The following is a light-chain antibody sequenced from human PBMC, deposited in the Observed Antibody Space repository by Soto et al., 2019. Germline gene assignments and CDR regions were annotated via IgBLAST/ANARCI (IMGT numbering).Light chain of an antibody. Sequence: EIVLTQSPGTLSLSPGERATLSCRASQTVSRSNLAWYQQKPGQAPRLLISGASSRATGIPDRFSGSGSGTDFTLTISRLEPEDFAVYYCQQYGSSPDTYGQGTKLEIK. CDR1: QTVSRSN. CDR2: GAS. J-gene: IGKJ2*01. V-gene: IGKV3-20*01. CDR3: QQYGSSPDT.